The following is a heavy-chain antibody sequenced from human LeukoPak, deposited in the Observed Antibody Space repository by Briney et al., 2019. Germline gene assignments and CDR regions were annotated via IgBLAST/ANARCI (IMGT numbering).Heavy chain of an antibody. CDR1: GGSISSYY. D-gene: IGHD3-22*01. J-gene: IGHJ4*02. V-gene: IGHV4-59*01. Sequence: SETLSLTCTVSGGSISSYYWSWIRQPPGKGLEWIGYIYYSGGTNYNPSLKSRVTISVDTSKNQFSLKLSSVTAADTAVYYCARELYPGYYYDSSGYLEGGYFDYWGQGTLVTVSS. CDR3: ARELYPGYYYDSSGYLEGGYFDY. CDR2: IYYSGGT.